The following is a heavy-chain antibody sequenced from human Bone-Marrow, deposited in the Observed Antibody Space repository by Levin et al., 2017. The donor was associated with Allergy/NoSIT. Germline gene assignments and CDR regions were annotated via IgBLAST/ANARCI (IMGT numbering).Heavy chain of an antibody. D-gene: IGHD2-15*01. V-gene: IGHV1-8*01. Sequence: ASVKVSCKTSGYSYTSYNVYWVRQAPGQGLEWMGYINPNSGNTGYAQKFQGRVIMTRNSSITTAYMELSGLRFEDTAIYYCARGDCYSGSCYGPDWFDPWGQGTQVTVSS. CDR2: INPNSGNT. J-gene: IGHJ5*02. CDR1: GYSYTSYN. CDR3: ARGDCYSGSCYGPDWFDP.